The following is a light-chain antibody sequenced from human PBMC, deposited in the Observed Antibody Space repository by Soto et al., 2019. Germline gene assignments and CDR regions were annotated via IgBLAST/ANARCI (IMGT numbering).Light chain of an antibody. V-gene: IGKV1-27*01. CDR1: RDISSS. J-gene: IGKJ2*01. CDR2: AAS. Sequence: DVQMTQSPSSLSASVGDRVTITCRASRDISSSLAWYQQKPGKVPKLLIYAASTLHAGVQSRFSGSGSGTFFTLTINILQPEYVATYYCQKYNSAPNTFGRGTRLEIK. CDR3: QKYNSAPNT.